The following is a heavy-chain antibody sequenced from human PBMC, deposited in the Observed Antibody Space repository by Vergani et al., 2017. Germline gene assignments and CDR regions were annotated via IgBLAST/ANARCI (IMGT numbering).Heavy chain of an antibody. CDR1: GFTFSDYY. CDR3: AKEVSRIAAALMDV. CDR2: ISGSGGST. Sequence: VQLVESGGGLVKPGGSLRLSCAASGFTFSDYYMSWIRQAPGKGLEWVSAISGSGGSTYYADSVKGRFTISRDNSKNTLYLQMNSLRAEDTAVYYCAKEVSRIAAALMDVWGQGTTVTVSS. V-gene: IGHV3-23*04. J-gene: IGHJ6*02. D-gene: IGHD6-13*01.